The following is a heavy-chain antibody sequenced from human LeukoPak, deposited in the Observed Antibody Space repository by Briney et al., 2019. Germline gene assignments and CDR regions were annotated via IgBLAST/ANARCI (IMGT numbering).Heavy chain of an antibody. V-gene: IGHV1-8*01. CDR3: AKAGIVATMNADWFDP. J-gene: IGHJ5*02. D-gene: IGHD5-12*01. CDR2: MNPNSGNT. CDR1: GYTFTSYD. Sequence: ASVKVSCKASGYTFTSYDINWVRQATGQGLEWMGWMNPNSGNTGYAQKFRGRVTMTRETSISTAYMEMSSLRSEDTAVYYCAKAGIVATMNADWFDPWGQGTLVTVSS.